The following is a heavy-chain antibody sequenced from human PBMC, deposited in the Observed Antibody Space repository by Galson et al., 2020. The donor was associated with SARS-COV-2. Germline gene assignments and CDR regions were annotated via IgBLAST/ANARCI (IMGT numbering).Heavy chain of an antibody. J-gene: IGHJ5*02. CDR1: GYTFSGHY. CDR2: INPNSGDT. CDR3: TRGSNSSPFYHFDP. Sequence: ASVKVSCKDSGYTFSGHYMHWVRLAPGQGLEWMGRINPNSGDTDVAQKFQGRVTMTTDTSLTTAYMELSRLTSDDTAVYYCTRGSNSSPFYHFDPWGQGTLVTVS. V-gene: IGHV1-2*06. D-gene: IGHD3-10*01.